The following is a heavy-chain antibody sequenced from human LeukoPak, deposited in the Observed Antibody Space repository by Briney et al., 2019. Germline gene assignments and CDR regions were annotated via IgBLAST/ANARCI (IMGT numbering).Heavy chain of an antibody. CDR3: ARAGYGDYVHWFDP. J-gene: IGHJ5*02. D-gene: IGHD4-17*01. CDR2: IYYSGST. CDR1: GGSISSGGYY. Sequence: SQTLSLTCTVSGGSISSGGYYWSWIRQHPGKGLEWIGYIYYSGSTYYNPSLKSRVTISVDTSKNQSSLKLSSVTAADTAVYYCARAGYGDYVHWFDPWGQGTLVTVSS. V-gene: IGHV4-31*03.